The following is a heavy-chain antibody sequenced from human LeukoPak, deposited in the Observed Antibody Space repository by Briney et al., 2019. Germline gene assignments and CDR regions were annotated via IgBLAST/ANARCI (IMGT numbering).Heavy chain of an antibody. V-gene: IGHV1-46*01. CDR1: GYTFTSCY. J-gene: IGHJ4*02. Sequence: ASVKVSCRASGYTFTSCYMHWVRQAPGQGLEWMGIINPSGGNTSFAQKFQGRVTMTRDMSTSTVYMELSRLSSDDTAVYYCARVDDRGHYYDSSGPRKLFDYWGQGTLVTVSS. CDR2: INPSGGNT. CDR3: ARVDDRGHYYDSSGPRKLFDY. D-gene: IGHD3-22*01.